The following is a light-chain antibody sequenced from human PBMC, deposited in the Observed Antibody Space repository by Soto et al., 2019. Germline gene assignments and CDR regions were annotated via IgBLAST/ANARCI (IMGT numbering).Light chain of an antibody. CDR1: SSDVGGYNY. J-gene: IGLJ1*01. V-gene: IGLV2-14*03. CDR3: RSYTNSGTDV. CDR2: DVT. Sequence: QSALTQPASVSGSPGQSITFSCTGTSSDVGGYNYVSWYQQHPGKAPKLMIYDVTNRPSGVSNRFSGSKSGNTASLTISGLQAEDEADYYCRSYTNSGTDVFGTGTKLTVL.